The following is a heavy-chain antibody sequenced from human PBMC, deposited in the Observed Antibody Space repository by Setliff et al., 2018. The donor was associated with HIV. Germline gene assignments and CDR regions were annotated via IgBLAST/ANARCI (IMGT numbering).Heavy chain of an antibody. Sequence: ASVKVSCKASGYTLTSYAITWVRQAPGQGLEWMGIINPSGGSTSYAQKFQGRVTMTRDTSTSTVYMELSSLRSEDTAVYYCARVGAYCGGDCYGWPADAFDIWGQGTMVTVSS. V-gene: IGHV1-46*01. CDR1: GYTLTSYA. D-gene: IGHD2-21*02. CDR3: ARVGAYCGGDCYGWPADAFDI. J-gene: IGHJ3*02. CDR2: INPSGGST.